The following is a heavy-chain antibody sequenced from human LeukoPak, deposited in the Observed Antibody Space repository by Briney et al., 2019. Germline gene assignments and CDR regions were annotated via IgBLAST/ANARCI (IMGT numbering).Heavy chain of an antibody. V-gene: IGHV1-2*02. CDR1: GYTFTGYY. Sequence: ASVKASCKASGYTFTGYYIHWVRQAPGQGLEWMGWINPNSGGTEYAQKFQGRVTMTRDTSISTAYMDLGRLGSDDTAVYYCARKSGSYCDYWGQGTLVTVSS. D-gene: IGHD1-26*01. J-gene: IGHJ4*03. CDR3: ARKSGSYCDY. CDR2: INPNSGGT.